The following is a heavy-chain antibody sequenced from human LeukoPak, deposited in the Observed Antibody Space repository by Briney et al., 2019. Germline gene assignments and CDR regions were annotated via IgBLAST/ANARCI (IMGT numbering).Heavy chain of an antibody. CDR2: XXXNSGGT. D-gene: IGHD6-19*01. V-gene: IGHV1-2*02. CDR1: GYTFTGYY. Sequence: ASVKVSCKASGYTFTGYYMHWVRQAPGQGLXXXXXXXXNSGGTNYAQKFQGRVTMTRDTSISTAYMELSRLRSDDTAVYYCARDRTGYSSGWEDNDYWGQGTLVTVSS. J-gene: IGHJ4*02. CDR3: ARDRTGYSSGWEDNDY.